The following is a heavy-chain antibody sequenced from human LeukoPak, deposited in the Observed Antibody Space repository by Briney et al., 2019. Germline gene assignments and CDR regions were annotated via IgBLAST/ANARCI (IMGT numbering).Heavy chain of an antibody. CDR1: GLTFRSYS. Sequence: GGSVRHLYAACGLTFRSYSMNWARHPPGKGLEWFSYISRSSSTIYYPDSVKGRFTNYRDNAKNSLYLQLNSLRDEDTAVYYCARGQGIAATNWFDPWGQGTLVTVSS. V-gene: IGHV3-48*02. D-gene: IGHD6-13*01. CDR3: ARGQGIAATNWFDP. J-gene: IGHJ5*02. CDR2: ISRSSSTI.